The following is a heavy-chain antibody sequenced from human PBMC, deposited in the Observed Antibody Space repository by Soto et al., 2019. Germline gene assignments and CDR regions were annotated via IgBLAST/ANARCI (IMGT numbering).Heavy chain of an antibody. CDR2: IYHSGST. D-gene: IGHD3-3*01. CDR1: GGSISSSYW. Sequence: SETLSLTCAVSGGSISSSYWWNWVRQPPGKGLEWIGKIYHSGSTNYNPSLKNRVTISVDKSNNQFSLRLSSVTAADTAVYFCVTSLNYDFWRDGGRHYYFDYWGQGTLVT. CDR3: VTSLNYDFWRDGGRHYYFDY. V-gene: IGHV4-4*02. J-gene: IGHJ4*02.